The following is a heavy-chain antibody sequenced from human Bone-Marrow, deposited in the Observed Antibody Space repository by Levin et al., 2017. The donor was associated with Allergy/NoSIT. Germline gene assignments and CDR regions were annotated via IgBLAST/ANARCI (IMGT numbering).Heavy chain of an antibody. CDR2: LYSSGTT. J-gene: IGHJ3*01. CDR3: TRGVYPYGFDAFGV. CDR1: GGSISSGNYY. V-gene: IGHV4-61*02. Sequence: PSETLSLTCTVSGGSISSGNYYWSWIRKPAGKGLEWIGRLYSSGTTDYNPSFKSRVTIVVDTSKNQFSLEMTSLTAADTAVYYCTRGVYPYGFDAFGVWGQGTNVTVSS. D-gene: IGHD3-10*01.